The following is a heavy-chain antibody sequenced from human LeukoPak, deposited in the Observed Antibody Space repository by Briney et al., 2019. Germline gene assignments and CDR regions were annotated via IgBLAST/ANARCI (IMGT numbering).Heavy chain of an antibody. V-gene: IGHV4-61*02. Sequence: SQTLSLACTVSGGSISGGSYYWSWIRQPAGKGLEWIGRIYTSGYTNYNPSLKSRVTISIDTSKNQFSLKLSSVTAADTAVYYCASMFYYDSNGYRYYFDFWGQGALVTVSS. D-gene: IGHD3-22*01. CDR3: ASMFYYDSNGYRYYFDF. CDR2: IYTSGYT. CDR1: GGSISGGSYY. J-gene: IGHJ4*02.